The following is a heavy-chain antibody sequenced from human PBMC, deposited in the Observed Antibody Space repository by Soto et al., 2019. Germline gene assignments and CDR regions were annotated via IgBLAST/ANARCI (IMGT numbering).Heavy chain of an antibody. CDR3: ASDDTSRSYRFDY. CDR2: IYQSGRT. Sequence: PSETLSLTCAVSGASISNGDYSWSWIRQPPGKGLEWIGYIYQSGRTIYNPSLKSRVTISIDRSKDQFSLKLNSVTAADTAVYYCASDDTSRSYRFDYWGQGALVTVSS. D-gene: IGHD3-10*01. V-gene: IGHV4-30-2*01. J-gene: IGHJ4*02. CDR1: GASISNGDYS.